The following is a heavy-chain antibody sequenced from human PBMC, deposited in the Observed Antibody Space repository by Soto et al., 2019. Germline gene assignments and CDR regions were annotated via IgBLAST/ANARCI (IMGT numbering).Heavy chain of an antibody. D-gene: IGHD6-13*01. CDR2: INAGNGNT. V-gene: IGHV1-3*01. J-gene: IGHJ4*02. Sequence: ASVKVSCKASGYTFTSYAMHWVRQAPGQRLEWMGWINAGNGNTKYSQKFQHRVTITRDTSASTAYMELSSLRSEDTAVYYCAREGGIAAIDYWGQGTLVTVSS. CDR1: GYTFTSYA. CDR3: AREGGIAAIDY.